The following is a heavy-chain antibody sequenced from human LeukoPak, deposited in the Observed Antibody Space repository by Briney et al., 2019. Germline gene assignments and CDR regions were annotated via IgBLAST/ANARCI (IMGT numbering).Heavy chain of an antibody. V-gene: IGHV1-8*01. CDR3: ARDKRVPAPSQAYYMDV. CDR1: GYTFTSYD. CDR2: MNPNSGNT. Sequence: GASVKVSCKASGYTFTSYDINWVRQATGQGLEWMGWMNPNSGNTGYAQKFQGRVTMTRDTSISTAYMELSRLRSDDTAVYYCARDKRVPAPSQAYYMDVWGKGTTVTVSS. J-gene: IGHJ6*03. D-gene: IGHD2-2*01.